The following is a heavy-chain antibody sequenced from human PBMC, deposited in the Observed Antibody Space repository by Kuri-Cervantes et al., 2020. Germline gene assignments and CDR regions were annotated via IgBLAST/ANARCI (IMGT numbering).Heavy chain of an antibody. CDR2: INPNSGGT. CDR1: GYTLTELS. CDR3: AKGGVGVTRYDY. Sequence: ASVKVSCKVSGYTLTELSMHWVRQAPGKGLEWMGWINPNSGGTNYAQKFQGWVTMTRDTSISTAYMELSRLRSDDTAVYYCAKGGVGVTRYDYWGQGTLVTVSS. V-gene: IGHV1-2*04. D-gene: IGHD3-16*01. J-gene: IGHJ4*02.